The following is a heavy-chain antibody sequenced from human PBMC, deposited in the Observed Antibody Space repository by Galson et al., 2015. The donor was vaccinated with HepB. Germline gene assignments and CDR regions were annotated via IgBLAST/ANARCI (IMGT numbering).Heavy chain of an antibody. CDR2: IDPANSQT. J-gene: IGHJ6*02. D-gene: IGHD3-10*01. CDR1: AYRFSSYW. CDR3: ARRSTAPVNENGSGTYSYSYYYGMDV. Sequence: QSGAEVKKPGEPLKISCKGSAYRFSSYWISWVRQMPGKGLEWMGRIDPANSQTNYSPSFQGHVTISVDKAISTAYLQWSSLKASDTAMYYCARRSTAPVNENGSGTYSYSYYYGMDVWGQGTTVTVSS. V-gene: IGHV5-10-1*01.